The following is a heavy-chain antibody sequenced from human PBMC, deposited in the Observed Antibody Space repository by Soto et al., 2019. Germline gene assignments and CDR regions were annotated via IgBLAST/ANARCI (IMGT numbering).Heavy chain of an antibody. CDR1: GYSFTTYW. Sequence: PGESLKISCXSHGYSFTTYWITWVRQKPGKGLEWVGSFHPGESDTRYSPSFQGQVTISADRSLATAYLQWSSLQAADTAIYYCARHEATYYNFYGMDVWGQGTTVTVSS. V-gene: IGHV5-51*01. CDR3: ARHEATYYNFYGMDV. CDR2: FHPGESDT. J-gene: IGHJ6*02.